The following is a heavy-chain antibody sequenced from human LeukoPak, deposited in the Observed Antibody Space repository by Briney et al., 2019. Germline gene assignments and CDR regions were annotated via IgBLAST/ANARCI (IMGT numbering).Heavy chain of an antibody. CDR2: LPPDGSYQ. J-gene: IGHJ4*02. Sequence: GGPLRLSCAASGFTFSDYTMQWVRQAPGKGLEWVALLPPDGSYQYYADSLKGRFTISRDNFKNALYLQMNSLRLEDTAVYYCARGLHDRSWYGAHWGQGTLLSVSS. V-gene: IGHV3-30*04. D-gene: IGHD6-13*01. CDR3: ARGLHDRSWYGAH. CDR1: GFTFSDYT.